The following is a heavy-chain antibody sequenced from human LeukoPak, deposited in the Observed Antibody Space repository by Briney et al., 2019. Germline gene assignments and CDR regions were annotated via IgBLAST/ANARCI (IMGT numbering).Heavy chain of an antibody. Sequence: EPGGSLRLSCAASGFTFSSYAMSWVRQAPGKGLEWVSAISGSGASTYYADSVKGRFTISRDNSKNTLYLQMNSLRAEDTAVYYCAEPFTQTGYSIGWYNCDYWGQGTLVTVSS. CDR3: AEPFTQTGYSIGWYNCDY. V-gene: IGHV3-23*01. CDR1: GFTFSSYA. CDR2: ISGSGAST. D-gene: IGHD6-19*01. J-gene: IGHJ4*02.